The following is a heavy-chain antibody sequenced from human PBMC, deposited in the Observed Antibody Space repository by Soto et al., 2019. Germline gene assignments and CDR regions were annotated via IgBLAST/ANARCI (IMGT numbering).Heavy chain of an antibody. CDR3: ARHISNKWNDILDAFVI. J-gene: IGHJ3*02. V-gene: IGHV4-59*08. D-gene: IGHD1-20*01. CDR1: DDSTNKLY. Sequence: PSETLSLTCSVSDDSTNKLYWSWIRQAPGKGLEWIGNIHSTGSTKYSPSLKSRLSLSIDTPKTHLTLNLTSVTAADTAVYFCARHISNKWNDILDAFVIWGQGTMVTVSS. CDR2: IHSTGST.